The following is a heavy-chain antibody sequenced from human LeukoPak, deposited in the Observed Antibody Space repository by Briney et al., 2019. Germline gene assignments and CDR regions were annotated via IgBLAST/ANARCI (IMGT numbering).Heavy chain of an antibody. J-gene: IGHJ4*02. Sequence: ASVRVSCKASGYTFIDYFMHWVRRAPGQGLEWMGWINPKSGGTKYAQKFQGRVTMTWDTSISTAYMDLSSLRSDDTAVYYCARPSYCGVNCYYYCDYWGQGTLVTVSP. D-gene: IGHD2-21*02. V-gene: IGHV1-2*02. CDR1: GYTFIDYF. CDR2: INPKSGGT. CDR3: ARPSYCGVNCYYYCDY.